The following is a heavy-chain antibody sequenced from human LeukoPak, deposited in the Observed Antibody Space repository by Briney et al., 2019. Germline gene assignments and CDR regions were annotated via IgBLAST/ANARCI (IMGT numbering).Heavy chain of an antibody. CDR1: GYTFTSYY. V-gene: IGHV1-18*04. J-gene: IGHJ4*02. Sequence: GASVKVSCKASGYTFTSYYMHWVRQAPGQGLEWMGWISAYNGNTNYAQKLQGRVTMTTDTSTSTAYMELRSLRSDDTAVYYCARVGRLLWFGELFGWGQGTLVTVSS. D-gene: IGHD3-10*01. CDR2: ISAYNGNT. CDR3: ARVGRLLWFGELFG.